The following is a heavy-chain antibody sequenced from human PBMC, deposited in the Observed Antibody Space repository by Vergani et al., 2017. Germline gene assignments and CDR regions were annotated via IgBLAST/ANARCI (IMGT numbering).Heavy chain of an antibody. D-gene: IGHD3-9*01. J-gene: IGHJ4*02. CDR1: GYSFTSYW. Sequence: EVQLVQSGAEVKKPGESLRISCKGSGYSFTSYWIAWVRQMPGKGLDWMGTIFPGDSHARYSPAFQGQVTISVDKSINTAYLQWSNLKASDTAIYYCARGYFDWLSPTEFWGQGTLVTVSS. CDR2: IFPGDSHA. CDR3: ARGYFDWLSPTEF. V-gene: IGHV5-51*01.